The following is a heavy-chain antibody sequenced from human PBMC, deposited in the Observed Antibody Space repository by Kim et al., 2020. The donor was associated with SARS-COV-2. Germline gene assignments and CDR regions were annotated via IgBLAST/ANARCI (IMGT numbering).Heavy chain of an antibody. J-gene: IGHJ4*02. Sequence: GGSLRLSCAASGFTFTTSWMHWVRQVPGKGLVWVSRINRDGSSRTYADSVKGRFTISRDNAKNTLYLEMNSLRPEDTAVYYCAKDLYCSGCDCYGVFDQWGQGTLVTVSS. V-gene: IGHV3-74*01. CDR2: INRDGSSR. D-gene: IGHD2-15*01. CDR3: AKDLYCSGCDCYGVFDQ. CDR1: GFTFTTSW.